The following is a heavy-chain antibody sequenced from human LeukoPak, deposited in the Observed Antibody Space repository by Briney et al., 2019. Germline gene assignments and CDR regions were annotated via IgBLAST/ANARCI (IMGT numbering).Heavy chain of an antibody. J-gene: IGHJ4*02. CDR2: IYSGGTT. Sequence: GGSLRLSCAASGFTVSSNYMSWVRQAPGKGLESVSVIYSGGTTYYADSVQGRFTISRDNSKNTLYLQMNSLRAEDTAVYYCTRGPPYYGAGSYLDWGQGTLVTVSS. D-gene: IGHD3-10*01. V-gene: IGHV3-53*01. CDR3: TRGPPYYGAGSYLD. CDR1: GFTVSSNY.